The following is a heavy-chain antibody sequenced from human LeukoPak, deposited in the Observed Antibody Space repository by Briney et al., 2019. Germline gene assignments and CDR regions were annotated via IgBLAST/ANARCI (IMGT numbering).Heavy chain of an antibody. CDR3: ARRLGSGWYGDAFDI. J-gene: IGHJ3*02. Sequence: GESLKISCKGSGYSFTSYWIGWVRQMPGKGLGWMGVIYPGDSDTRYSPSFQGQVTISADKSISTAYLQWSSLKASDTAMYYCARRLGSGWYGDAFDIWGQGTMVTVSS. CDR2: IYPGDSDT. V-gene: IGHV5-51*01. CDR1: GYSFTSYW. D-gene: IGHD6-19*01.